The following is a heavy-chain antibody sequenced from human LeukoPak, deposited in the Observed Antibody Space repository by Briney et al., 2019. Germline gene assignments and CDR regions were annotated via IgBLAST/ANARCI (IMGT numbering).Heavy chain of an antibody. CDR3: TRDSGTTGEVKFDP. CDR1: GGSISKQY. V-gene: IGHV4-4*07. CDR2: IYGEGTI. Sequence: SETLSLTCTVSGGSISKQYWTWVRQSAGKGLEWIGRIYGEGTITYNPSLRGRVTMSLDTSKNQFSLRLTSVTAADTAMYCCTRDSGTTGEVKFDPWGQGTLVTVSS. J-gene: IGHJ5*02. D-gene: IGHD3-10*01.